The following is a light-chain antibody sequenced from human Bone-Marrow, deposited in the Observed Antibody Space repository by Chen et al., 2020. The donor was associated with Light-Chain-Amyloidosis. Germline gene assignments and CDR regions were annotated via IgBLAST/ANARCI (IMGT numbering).Light chain of an antibody. CDR3: CSYAGSSPYV. J-gene: IGLJ1*01. Sequence: QSALTQPRSVSGSPGQSVTISCTGTSSDVGGDESVSWYQQHPGKAPKFLIYDVNKRPSGVPDRFSGSKSGNSASLTISGLQTEDEADYFCCSYAGSSPYVFGTGTTVTVL. CDR2: DVN. CDR1: SSDVGGDES. V-gene: IGLV2-11*01.